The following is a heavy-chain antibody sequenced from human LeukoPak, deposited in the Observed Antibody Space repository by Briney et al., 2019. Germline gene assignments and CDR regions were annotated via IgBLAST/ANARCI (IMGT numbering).Heavy chain of an antibody. V-gene: IGHV1-69*05. CDR1: GGTFSSDA. J-gene: IGHJ3*02. Sequence: GSLVKVSCKACGGTFSSDAISWGRQAPGQGLEWMGGIIPIFGTANYAQKFQGRVTITTDESTSTAYMELSSVRSENTAVYYCARAGKYSSGWSDAFDIWGQGTMVTVSS. D-gene: IGHD6-19*01. CDR3: ARAGKYSSGWSDAFDI. CDR2: IIPIFGTA.